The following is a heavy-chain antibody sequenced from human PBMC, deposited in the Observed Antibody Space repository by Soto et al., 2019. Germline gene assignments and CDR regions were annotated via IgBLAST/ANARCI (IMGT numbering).Heavy chain of an antibody. CDR3: ARDGRHYDFWTTQMDV. J-gene: IGHJ6*02. CDR2: ISCDGSNK. CDR1: GFTFSSSW. V-gene: IGHV3-30-3*01. D-gene: IGHD3-3*01. Sequence: GGSLRLSCAASGFTFSSSWMHWVCQAPEKGLEWVADISCDGSNKYYADSVKGRFTISRDNSKNTLYLQMNSLRAEDTTVYYCARDGRHYDFWTTQMDVWGQGTTVTVSS.